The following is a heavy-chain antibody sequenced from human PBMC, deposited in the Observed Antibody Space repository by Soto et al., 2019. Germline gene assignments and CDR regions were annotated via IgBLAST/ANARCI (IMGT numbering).Heavy chain of an antibody. D-gene: IGHD6-13*01. CDR3: ARQDSSSWTDAFDI. CDR1: GGSFSGYY. CDR2: INHSGST. Sequence: SETLSLTCAVYGGSFSGYYWSWIRQPPGKGLEWIGEINHSGSTNYNPSLKSRVTISVDTSKNQFSLKLSSVTAADTAVYYCARQDSSSWTDAFDIWGQGTMVTVSS. V-gene: IGHV4-34*01. J-gene: IGHJ3*02.